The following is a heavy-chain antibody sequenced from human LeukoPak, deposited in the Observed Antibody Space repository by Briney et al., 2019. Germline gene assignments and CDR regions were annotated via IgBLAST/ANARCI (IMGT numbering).Heavy chain of an antibody. D-gene: IGHD2-15*01. V-gene: IGHV4-39*01. CDR2: IYYSGST. CDR3: ARRYCSGGSCPGGYFQH. CDR1: GGSISSSSYF. Sequence: SETLSLTCTVSGGSISSSSYFWGWLRQPPGKGLEWIGSIYYSGSTYYNPSLKSRVTISVDTSKNQFSLKLSSVTAADTAVYYCARRYCSGGSCPGGYFQHWGQGTLVSVSS. J-gene: IGHJ1*01.